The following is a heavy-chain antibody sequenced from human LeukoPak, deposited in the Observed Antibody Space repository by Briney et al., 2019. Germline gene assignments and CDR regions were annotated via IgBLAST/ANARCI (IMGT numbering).Heavy chain of an antibody. CDR1: GFTFSSYW. Sequence: GGSLRLSCAASGFTFSSYWMSWVRQAPGKGLPGLANIKQERSEKYYVDSVKGRFNISRDNAKNSLYLQMNSLRAEDTAVYCCARGGDDYGDPTGGYYFDYWGQGTLVTVSS. D-gene: IGHD4-17*01. CDR2: IKQERSEK. J-gene: IGHJ4*02. V-gene: IGHV3-7*03. CDR3: ARGGDDYGDPTGGYYFDY.